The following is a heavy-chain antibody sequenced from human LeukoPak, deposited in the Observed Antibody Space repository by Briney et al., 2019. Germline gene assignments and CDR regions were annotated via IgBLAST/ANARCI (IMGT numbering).Heavy chain of an antibody. CDR1: GFTFSSYA. D-gene: IGHD3-22*01. V-gene: IGHV3-23*01. CDR3: AKDTYYYDSSGYTDY. CDR2: ISGSGGST. Sequence: PGGSLRLSCAASGFTFSSYAMSWVRQAPGKGLEWVSAISGSGGSTYYADSVKGRFTISRDNSKNTLYLQMNSLRAEDTAVYYCAKDTYYYDSSGYTDYWGQGTLVTVSS. J-gene: IGHJ4*02.